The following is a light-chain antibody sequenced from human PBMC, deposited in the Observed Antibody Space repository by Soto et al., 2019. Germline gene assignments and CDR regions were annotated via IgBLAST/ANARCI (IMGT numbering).Light chain of an antibody. Sequence: SFDLTQPPSVSVAPGQTARITCGGNNIGSTSVHWYQQRPGQAPVLVVYGDNDRPSGIPERFSGSNSENTATLTITRVEAGDEADYYCQVWNITTDHYVFGTGTKVTVL. CDR1: NIGSTS. CDR2: GDN. J-gene: IGLJ1*01. V-gene: IGLV3-21*02. CDR3: QVWNITTDHYV.